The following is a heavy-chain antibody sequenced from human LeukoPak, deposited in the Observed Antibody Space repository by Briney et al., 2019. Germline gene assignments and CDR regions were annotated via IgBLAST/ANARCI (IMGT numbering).Heavy chain of an antibody. CDR2: INPNSGGT. D-gene: IGHD2-2*01. CDR1: GYTFTCYY. J-gene: IGHJ5*02. Sequence: GASVKVSCKASGYTFTCYYMHWVRQAPGQGLEWMGWINPNSGGTNYAQKFQGRVTMTRDTSISTAYMELCKLRSDDTAVYYCARAVVVVPAAIFRNWFDPWGQGTLVTVSS. V-gene: IGHV1-2*02. CDR3: ARAVVVVPAAIFRNWFDP.